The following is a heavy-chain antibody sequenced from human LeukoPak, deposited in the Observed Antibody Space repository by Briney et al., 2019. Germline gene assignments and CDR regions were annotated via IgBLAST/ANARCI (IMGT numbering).Heavy chain of an antibody. Sequence: GESLKISCTTSGFTFGEYGFNWVRQAPRRGLEWVGFIRSKVHDSTPQYAASVKGRFTISRDDSKDIAYLQMNSLKTEDTAVYYCTRAGGYDNFLDYWGQGTPVTVSS. CDR3: TRAGGYDNFLDY. V-gene: IGHV3-49*04. D-gene: IGHD5-12*01. CDR2: IRSKVHDSTP. CDR1: GFTFGEYG. J-gene: IGHJ4*02.